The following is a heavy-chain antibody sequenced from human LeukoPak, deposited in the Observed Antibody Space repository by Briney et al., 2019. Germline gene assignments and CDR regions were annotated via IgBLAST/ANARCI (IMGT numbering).Heavy chain of an antibody. CDR3: VRYFCSGGSCYGSLDY. V-gene: IGHV3-7*01. D-gene: IGHD2-15*01. J-gene: IGHJ4*02. CDR2: MKENGSEK. CDR1: GFTFGGYW. Sequence: HSGGSLRLSCAASGFTFGGYWMNWVRQAPGKGLEWVASMKENGSEKYYVDSVKGRFAISRDNAKNSLYLQMNSLRAEDTAVYFCVRYFCSGGSCYGSLDYWGQGTLVTVSS.